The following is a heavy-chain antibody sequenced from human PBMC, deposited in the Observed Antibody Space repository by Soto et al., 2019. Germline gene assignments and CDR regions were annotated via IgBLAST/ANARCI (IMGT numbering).Heavy chain of an antibody. CDR2: TYYSGST. Sequence: SETLSLTCTVSGGSISSYYWSWIRQPPGKGLEWIGYTYYSGSTNYNPSLKSRVTISVDTSKNQFSLKLSSVTAADTAVYYCARDLAAAGTGGLDYWGQGTLVTVSS. D-gene: IGHD6-13*01. J-gene: IGHJ4*02. CDR3: ARDLAAAGTGGLDY. V-gene: IGHV4-59*01. CDR1: GGSISSYY.